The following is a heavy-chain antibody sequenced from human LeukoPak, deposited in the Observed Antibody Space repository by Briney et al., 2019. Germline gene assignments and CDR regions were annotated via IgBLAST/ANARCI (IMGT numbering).Heavy chain of an antibody. J-gene: IGHJ3*02. V-gene: IGHV3-30*12. CDR1: GFTFRRYG. CDR2: IESDKSIR. Sequence: GGPLRLSCAASGFTFRRYGMHGVRQTPGKGLEWVAFIESDKSIRQYADLVKGRFTISRDNSKNMLYLQENIMRDQDTAVHYCARVSRLGVVERDAFDIWGQGTMSPSLQ. CDR3: ARVSRLGVVERDAFDI. D-gene: IGHD3-3*01.